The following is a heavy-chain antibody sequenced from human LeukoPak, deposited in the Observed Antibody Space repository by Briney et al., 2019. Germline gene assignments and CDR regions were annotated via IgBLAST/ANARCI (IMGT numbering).Heavy chain of an antibody. Sequence: GGSLRLSCTASGFTFGDYAMSWFRQAPGKGLEWVGFIRSKAYGGTTEYAASVKGRFTFSRDDSKSIAYLQMNSLKTEDTAVYYCTTPLGYCSGGSCYSAFDIWGQGTMVTVSS. J-gene: IGHJ3*02. CDR3: TTPLGYCSGGSCYSAFDI. CDR2: IRSKAYGGTT. V-gene: IGHV3-49*03. CDR1: GFTFGDYA. D-gene: IGHD2-15*01.